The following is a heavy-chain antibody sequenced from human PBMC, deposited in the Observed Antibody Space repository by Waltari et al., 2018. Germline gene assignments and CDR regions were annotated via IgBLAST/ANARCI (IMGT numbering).Heavy chain of an antibody. V-gene: IGHV4-59*08. CDR3: AGNRGGGEWRYFEY. J-gene: IGHJ4*02. CDR2: IYYSGIT. CDR1: GGSISSYH. D-gene: IGHD2-15*01. Sequence: QVQLQESGPGLVKPSETLSLTCTVSGGSISSYHWSWIRQPPGKGLEWIGYIYYSGITNYNPSLKSRVTISLNMSQDQFSLNLGFGTAAETALYFLAGNRGGGEWRYFEYWGQGTLVTVSS.